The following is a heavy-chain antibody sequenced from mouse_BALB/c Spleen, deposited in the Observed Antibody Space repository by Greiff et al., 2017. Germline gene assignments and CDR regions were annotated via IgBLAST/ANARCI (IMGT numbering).Heavy chain of an antibody. J-gene: IGHJ3*01. D-gene: IGHD2-1*01. Sequence: EVQGVESGPGLVKPSQSLSLTCTVTGYSITSDYAWNWIRQFPGNKLEWMGYISYSGSTSYNPSLKSRISITRDTSKNQFFLQLNSVTTEDTATYYCARNYGNYGFAYWGQGTLVTVSA. V-gene: IGHV3-2*02. CDR2: ISYSGST. CDR1: GYSITSDYA. CDR3: ARNYGNYGFAY.